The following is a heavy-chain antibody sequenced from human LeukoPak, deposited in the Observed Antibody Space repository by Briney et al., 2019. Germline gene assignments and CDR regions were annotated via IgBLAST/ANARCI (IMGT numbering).Heavy chain of an antibody. CDR1: GFTFSSYA. Sequence: PGGSLRLSCAASGFTFSSYAMHWVRQAPGKGLESVAVISYDGSNKYYADSVKGRFTISRDNSKNTLYLQMNSLRAEDTAVYYCARGTGELIDYWGQGTLVTVSS. CDR2: ISYDGSNK. J-gene: IGHJ4*02. V-gene: IGHV3-30*04. CDR3: ARGTGELIDY. D-gene: IGHD3-16*01.